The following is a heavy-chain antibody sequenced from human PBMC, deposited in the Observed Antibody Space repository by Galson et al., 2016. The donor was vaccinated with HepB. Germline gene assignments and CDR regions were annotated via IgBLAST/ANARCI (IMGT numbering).Heavy chain of an antibody. J-gene: IGHJ4*02. CDR2: INSDGSGI. CDR1: GFTFRNYW. CDR3: ARSFDAAGSGSLDH. V-gene: IGHV3-74*01. Sequence: SLRLSCAASGFTFRNYWMHWVRQVPREGLVWGARINSDGSGINYADSVKGRFTISRDNAKSTLYLQMNSLRVEDTAVYSFARSFDAAGSGSLDHWGQGPLVTVSS. D-gene: IGHD6-13*01.